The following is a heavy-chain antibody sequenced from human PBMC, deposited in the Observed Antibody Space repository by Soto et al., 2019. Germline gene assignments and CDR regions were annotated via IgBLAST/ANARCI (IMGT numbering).Heavy chain of an antibody. CDR2: IKSKTDGGTT. D-gene: IGHD3-9*01. CDR1: GFTFSNAW. V-gene: IGHV3-15*01. CDR3: TTDPLYYDILTGYYPVLDY. Sequence: GGSLRLSCAASGFTFSNAWMSWVRQAPGKGLEWVGRIKSKTDGGTTDYAAPVKGRFTISRDDSKNTLYLQMNSLKTEDTAVYYCTTDPLYYDILTGYYPVLDYWGQGTLVTVSS. J-gene: IGHJ4*02.